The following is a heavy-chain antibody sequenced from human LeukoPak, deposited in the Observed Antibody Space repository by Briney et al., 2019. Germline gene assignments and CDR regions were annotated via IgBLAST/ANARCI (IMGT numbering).Heavy chain of an antibody. J-gene: IGHJ4*02. D-gene: IGHD1-26*01. CDR3: ARGARRAIAKRGASQELPDY. CDR1: GYTFTSYA. V-gene: IGHV1-3*01. CDR2: INAGNGNT. Sequence: ASVKVSCKASGYTFTSYAMHWVRQAPGQRLEWMGWINAGNGNTKYSQKFQGRVTITRDTSASTAYMELSSLRSEDTAVYYCARGARRAIAKRGASQELPDYWGQGTLVTVSS.